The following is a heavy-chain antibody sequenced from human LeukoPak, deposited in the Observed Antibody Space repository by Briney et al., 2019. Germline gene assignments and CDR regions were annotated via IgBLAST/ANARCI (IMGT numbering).Heavy chain of an antibody. CDR2: ISSSGSTI. Sequence: HSGGSLRLSCAASGFTFSSYEMNWVRQAPGKGLEWVSYISSSGSTIYYADSVKGRFTISRDNAKNSLYLQINSLRAEDTAVYYCGKTTAGYSSGQKPAWPVDYWGQGTLVTVSS. D-gene: IGHD5-18*01. CDR3: GKTTAGYSSGQKPAWPVDY. CDR1: GFTFSSYE. J-gene: IGHJ4*02. V-gene: IGHV3-48*03.